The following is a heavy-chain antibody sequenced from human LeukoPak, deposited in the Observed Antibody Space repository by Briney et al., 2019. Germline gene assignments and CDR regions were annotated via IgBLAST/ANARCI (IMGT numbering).Heavy chain of an antibody. V-gene: IGHV4-61*02. D-gene: IGHD3-3*02. CDR3: ARDSIFGQQAFDY. J-gene: IGHJ4*02. CDR2: IYTSGST. CDR1: GGSISSGSYY. Sequence: SQTLSLTCTVSGGSISSGSYYWSWIRQPAGKGLEWIGRIYTSGSTNYNPSLKSRVTISVDTSKNQFSLKLSSVTAADTAVYYCARDSIFGQQAFDYWGQGTLVTVSS.